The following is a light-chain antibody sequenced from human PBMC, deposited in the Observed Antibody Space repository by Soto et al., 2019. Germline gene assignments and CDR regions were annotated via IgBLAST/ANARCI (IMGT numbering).Light chain of an antibody. V-gene: IGKV3-15*01. CDR1: QSVSTN. J-gene: IGKJ1*01. CDR3: QQYNDWPPVWT. Sequence: EIVMTQSPATLSVSPGERATLSCRASQSVSTNLAWYQQKPSQSPRLLIYGASTRATGIPARFSGSGSGTELTLTISSLQSEDFTVYYCQQYNDWPPVWTFGQGTKVQI. CDR2: GAS.